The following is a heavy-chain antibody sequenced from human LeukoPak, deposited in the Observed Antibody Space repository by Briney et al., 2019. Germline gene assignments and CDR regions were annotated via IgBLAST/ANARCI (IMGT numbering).Heavy chain of an antibody. D-gene: IGHD3-22*01. CDR3: ASSFNYYDSSGYYSFGY. V-gene: IGHV1-69*04. J-gene: IGHJ4*02. CDR1: GGTFSSYA. CDR2: IIPILGIA. Sequence: SVKVSCKASGGTFSSYAISWVRQAPGQGLEWMGRIIPILGIANYAQKFQGRVTITADKSTSTAYMELSGLRSEDTAVYYCASSFNYYDSSGYYSFGYWGQGTLVTVSS.